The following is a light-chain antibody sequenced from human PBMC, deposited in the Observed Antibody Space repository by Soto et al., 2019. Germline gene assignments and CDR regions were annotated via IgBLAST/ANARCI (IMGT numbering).Light chain of an antibody. V-gene: IGLV1-44*01. CDR1: SSNIGRNT. J-gene: IGLJ2*01. Sequence: QSVLTQPPSASGTPGQRVTISCSGSSSNIGRNTVNWYQQLPGTAPKLLIYSNNQRPSGVPDRFSGSKSGTSGSLAISGLQSEDEADYYCAGWDDSLNGPLFGGGTKLTVL. CDR3: AGWDDSLNGPL. CDR2: SNN.